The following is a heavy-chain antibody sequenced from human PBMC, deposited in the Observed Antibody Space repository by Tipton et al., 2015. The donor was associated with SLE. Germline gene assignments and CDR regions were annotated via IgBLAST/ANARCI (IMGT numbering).Heavy chain of an antibody. V-gene: IGHV3-48*03. J-gene: IGHJ4*02. CDR3: AREGYSSGCFDY. CDR2: ISSSGSTI. Sequence: SLRLSCAASGFTFSTYAMSWVRQAPGKGLEWVSYISSSGSTIYYADSVKGRFTISRDNAKNSLYLQMNSLRAEDTAVYYCAREGYSSGCFDYWGQGTLVTVSS. D-gene: IGHD6-19*01. CDR1: GFTFSTYA.